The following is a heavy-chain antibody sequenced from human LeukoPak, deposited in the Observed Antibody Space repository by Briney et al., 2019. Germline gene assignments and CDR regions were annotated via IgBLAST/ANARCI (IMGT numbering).Heavy chain of an antibody. D-gene: IGHD5-18*01. CDR2: IYYSGST. Sequence: SETLSLTCTVSGGSIGSSSYYWGWIRQPPGKGLNWIGSIYYSGSTYYNPSLKSRVTISVDTSRDQFSLKLSSVTAADTAVYYCARPGYSYGYRAFDIWGQGTMVTVSS. V-gene: IGHV4-39*07. CDR1: GGSIGSSSYY. J-gene: IGHJ3*02. CDR3: ARPGYSYGYRAFDI.